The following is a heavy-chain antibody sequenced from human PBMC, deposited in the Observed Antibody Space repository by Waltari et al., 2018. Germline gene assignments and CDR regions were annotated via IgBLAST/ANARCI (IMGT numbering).Heavy chain of an antibody. CDR2: IYHSGST. CDR3: ARWIGVTRGRFDY. J-gene: IGHJ4*02. CDR1: GYSISSGYY. Sequence: QVQLQESGPGLVKPSETLSLTCAVSGYSISSGYYWGWLRQPPGKGLEWIGSIYHSGSTYYNPSLKSRVTISVDTSKNQFSLKLSSVTAADTAVYYCARWIGVTRGRFDYWGQGTLVTVSS. V-gene: IGHV4-38-2*01. D-gene: IGHD2-2*03.